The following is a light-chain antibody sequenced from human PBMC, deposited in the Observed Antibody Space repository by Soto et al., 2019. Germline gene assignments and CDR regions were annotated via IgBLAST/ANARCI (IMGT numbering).Light chain of an antibody. Sequence: EIVMTQSPATLSVSPGERATLSCRASQSVSSNLAWYQQKPGQAPRLLIYGASTRATGIPARFSGSGSGTECDLTISSLQSEDFAVYYCQQYNNWPPRTFGGGIKVEIK. V-gene: IGKV3-15*01. CDR3: QQYNNWPPRT. J-gene: IGKJ4*01. CDR1: QSVSSN. CDR2: GAS.